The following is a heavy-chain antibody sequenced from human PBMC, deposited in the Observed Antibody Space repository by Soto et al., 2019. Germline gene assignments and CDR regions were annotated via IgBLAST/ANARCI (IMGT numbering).Heavy chain of an antibody. V-gene: IGHV1-24*01. CDR2: FDPEDGET. Sequence: GASVKVSCKVSGYTLTELSMHWVRQAPGKGLEWMGGFDPEDGETIYAQKFQGRVTMTEDTSTDTAYMELSSLRSEDTAVYYCATGPAPGYSSSWSFDYWGQGTLVTVSS. CDR1: GYTLTELS. CDR3: ATGPAPGYSSSWSFDY. J-gene: IGHJ4*02. D-gene: IGHD6-13*01.